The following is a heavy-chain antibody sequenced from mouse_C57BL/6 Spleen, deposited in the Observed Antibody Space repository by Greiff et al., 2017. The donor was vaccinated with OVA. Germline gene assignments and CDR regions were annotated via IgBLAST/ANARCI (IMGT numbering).Heavy chain of an antibody. J-gene: IGHJ3*01. CDR2: ISYDGSN. Sequence: EVQLQESGPGLVKPSQSLSLTCSVPGYSITSGYYWNWIRQFPGNKLEWMGYISYDGSNNYNPSLKNRISITRDTSKNQFFLKLNSVTTEDTATYYCAREGFAYWGQGTLVTVSA. CDR3: AREGFAY. CDR1: GYSITSGYY. V-gene: IGHV3-6*01.